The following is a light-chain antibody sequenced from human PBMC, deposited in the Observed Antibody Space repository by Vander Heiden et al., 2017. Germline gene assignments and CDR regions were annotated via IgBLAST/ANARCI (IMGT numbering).Light chain of an antibody. CDR2: GAS. CDR1: QSVSST. J-gene: IGKJ2*01. V-gene: IGKV3-15*01. CDR3: QQYNNWPYT. Sequence: EIEMTQSQATLSVSPGERATLSCRASQSVSSTLAWYQQNPGQAPRLLIYGASTRATGIPARFSGSGSGTEFTLTISSLQSEDFAVYYCQQYNNWPYTFGQGTKLEIK.